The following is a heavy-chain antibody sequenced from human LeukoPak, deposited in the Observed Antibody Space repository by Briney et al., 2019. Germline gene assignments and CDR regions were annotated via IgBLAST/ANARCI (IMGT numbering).Heavy chain of an antibody. Sequence: SGTLSLTCTVSGVSISSSSYYWGWLRQPPGKGWELVGCIYYSGSTYYNPSLKSRVTIYVDTYKNHFSLKLSSVPAADTAVSDCARLFALLRYFDWLLPFDYWGQGTLVTVSS. CDR1: GVSISSSSYY. J-gene: IGHJ4*02. CDR3: ARLFALLRYFDWLLPFDY. V-gene: IGHV4-39*01. D-gene: IGHD3-9*01. CDR2: IYYSGST.